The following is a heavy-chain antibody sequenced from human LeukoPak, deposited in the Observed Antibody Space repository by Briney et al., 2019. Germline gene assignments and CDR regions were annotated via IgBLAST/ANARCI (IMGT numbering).Heavy chain of an antibody. CDR1: GFTFNNFA. V-gene: IGHV3-23*01. Sequence: PGGSLRLSCAASGFTFNNFAMSWVRQAPGKGLEWVSAISGSGGSTYYADSVKGRFTISRDNSKNTLYLQMNSLRAEDTAVYYCARDRSGYSGYDFFDYWGQGTLVTVSS. CDR2: ISGSGGST. CDR3: ARDRSGYSGYDFFDY. D-gene: IGHD5-12*01. J-gene: IGHJ4*02.